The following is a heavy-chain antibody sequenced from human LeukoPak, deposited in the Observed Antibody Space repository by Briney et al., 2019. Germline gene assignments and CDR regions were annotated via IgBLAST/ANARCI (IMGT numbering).Heavy chain of an antibody. D-gene: IGHD1-26*01. CDR3: ARGLVSGSYGTIQFDP. Sequence: GSLRLSCAASGFTFSSYSMNWVRQALGKGLEWIGGINHSGSTNYDPSLKSRVTISVDTSKNQFSLKLSSVTAADTAVYYCARGLVSGSYGTIQFDPWGQGTLVTVSS. V-gene: IGHV4-34*01. J-gene: IGHJ5*02. CDR2: INHSGST. CDR1: GFTFSSYS.